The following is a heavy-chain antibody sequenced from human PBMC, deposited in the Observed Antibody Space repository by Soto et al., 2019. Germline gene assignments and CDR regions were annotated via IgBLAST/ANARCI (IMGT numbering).Heavy chain of an antibody. CDR1: GFTVSSHA. Sequence: PGGSLTLACAASGFTVSSHAMSWVRQAPGKGLEWVSSISGSGDGTYYGDSAKGRFTISRDSSSSTLYLEMKNLRGEDTAVYFCTRSRRSILMVYGFGGMDVWGQGTTVTVSS. D-gene: IGHD2-8*01. V-gene: IGHV3-23*01. CDR3: TRSRRSILMVYGFGGMDV. CDR2: ISGSGDGT. J-gene: IGHJ6*02.